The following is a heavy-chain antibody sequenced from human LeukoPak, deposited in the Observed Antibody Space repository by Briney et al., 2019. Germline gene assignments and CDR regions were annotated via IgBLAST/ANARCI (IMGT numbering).Heavy chain of an antibody. Sequence: GGSLRLSCAASGFTFSTYWMSWVRQDPGKGLEWVANIKQDGSVKNYVDSVKGRFTISRDNAKNSLYLQMNSLRADDTAMYYCVRGGYGPDYWGQGTLVTVSS. CDR3: VRGGYGPDY. CDR1: GFTFSTYW. J-gene: IGHJ4*02. CDR2: IKQDGSVK. D-gene: IGHD5-12*01. V-gene: IGHV3-7*03.